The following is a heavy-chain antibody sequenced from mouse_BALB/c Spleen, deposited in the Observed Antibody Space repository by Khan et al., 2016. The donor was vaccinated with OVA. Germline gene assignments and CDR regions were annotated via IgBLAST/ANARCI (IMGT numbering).Heavy chain of an antibody. D-gene: IGHD3-2*02. CDR2: ISYSGNT. V-gene: IGHV3-2*02. CDR1: GYSITSDYA. J-gene: IGHJ2*01. CDR3: ARIQGGDFDY. Sequence: EVKLEESGPGLVKPSQSLSLTCTVTGYSITSDYAWNWIRQFPENKLEWMGYISYSGNTKYNPSLKSRISITRDTSKNQFFLQLNFVTIEDTATYYCARIQGGDFDYWGQGTTLTVSS.